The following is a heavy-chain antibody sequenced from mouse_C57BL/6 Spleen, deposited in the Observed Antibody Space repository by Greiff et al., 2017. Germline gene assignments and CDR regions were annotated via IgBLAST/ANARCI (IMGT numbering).Heavy chain of an antibody. J-gene: IGHJ3*01. CDR2: INYDGSST. Sequence: EVHLVESEGGLVQPGSSMKLSCTASGFTFSGYYMAWVRQVPEKGLEWVANINYDGSSTYYLDSLKSRFIISRDNAKNILYLQMSSLKSEDTATYYCARDEDVFAYWGQGTLVTVSA. CDR3: ARDEDVFAY. CDR1: GFTFSGYY. V-gene: IGHV5-16*01.